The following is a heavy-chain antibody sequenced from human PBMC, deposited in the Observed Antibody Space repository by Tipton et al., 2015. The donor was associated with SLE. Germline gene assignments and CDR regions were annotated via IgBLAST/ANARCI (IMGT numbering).Heavy chain of an antibody. J-gene: IGHJ4*02. CDR3: ARSGEGYSSSLYYFDY. Sequence: TLSLTCTVSGGSISSYYWSWIRQPPGKGLEWIGYIYYSGSTNYNPSLKSRVTISVDTSKNQFSLKLSSVTAADTAVYYCARSGEGYSSSLYYFDYWGQGTLVTVSS. CDR2: IYYSGST. CDR1: GGSISSYY. V-gene: IGHV4-59*08. D-gene: IGHD6-13*01.